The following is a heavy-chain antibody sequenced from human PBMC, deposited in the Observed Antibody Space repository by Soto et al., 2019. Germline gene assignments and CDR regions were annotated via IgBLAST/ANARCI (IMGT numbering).Heavy chain of an antibody. CDR1: GGSISSYH. CDR3: ARDRTTRGDSQYYYYGMDV. J-gene: IGHJ6*01. V-gene: IGHV4-59*01. D-gene: IGHD2-21*01. Sequence: QVQLQESGPGLVKPSETLSLTCTVSGGSISSYHWSWIRQPPGKGLEWIGYIYYSGSTKYNPSLKRRVTISVDTSKNQFSLKLSSVTAADTAVYYCARDRTTRGDSQYYYYGMDVW. CDR2: IYYSGST.